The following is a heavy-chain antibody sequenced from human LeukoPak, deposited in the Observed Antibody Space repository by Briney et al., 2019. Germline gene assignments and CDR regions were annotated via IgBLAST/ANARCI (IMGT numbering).Heavy chain of an antibody. CDR1: GGSISSYY. Sequence: SEALSLTCTVSGGSISSYYWSWIRQPPGKGLEWIGYIYYSGSTNYNPSLKSRVTISVDTSKNQFSLKLSSVTAADTAVYYCARTVPSSDAFGIWGQGTMVTVSS. V-gene: IGHV4-59*08. D-gene: IGHD3-10*01. CDR2: IYYSGST. J-gene: IGHJ3*02. CDR3: ARTVPSSDAFGI.